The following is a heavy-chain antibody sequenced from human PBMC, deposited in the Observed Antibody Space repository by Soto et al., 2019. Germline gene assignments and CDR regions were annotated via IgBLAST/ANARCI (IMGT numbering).Heavy chain of an antibody. CDR1: GFSFGDFG. CDR2: ISYDGSNK. D-gene: IGHD3-10*01. CDR3: AKGGPYTLEGSGLDY. Sequence: QVQLVESGGGVVQPGRSLRLSCVVSGFSFGDFGMYWVRQAPGKGLEWVAVISYDGSNKYYADSVKGRFTISRDNSKNTLLLLMDSLRPEDTAVYYCAKGGPYTLEGSGLDYWGQGTLVTVSS. V-gene: IGHV3-30*18. J-gene: IGHJ4*02.